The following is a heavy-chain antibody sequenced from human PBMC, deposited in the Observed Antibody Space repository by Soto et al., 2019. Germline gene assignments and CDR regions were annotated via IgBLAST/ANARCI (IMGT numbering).Heavy chain of an antibody. V-gene: IGHV3-7*01. CDR1: GFSFSNYW. Sequence: GGFLRLSGAASGFSFSNYWTNWVRQAPGKGLKWVANIKQDGSERFFVDSVRGRFTIYRANAQSSLYLQMNSLRTEDTAEYNGAGGSGWLNDSRGRGTPVLGSS. CDR3: AGGSGWLNDS. CDR2: IKQDGSER. D-gene: IGHD6-25*01. J-gene: IGHJ5*01.